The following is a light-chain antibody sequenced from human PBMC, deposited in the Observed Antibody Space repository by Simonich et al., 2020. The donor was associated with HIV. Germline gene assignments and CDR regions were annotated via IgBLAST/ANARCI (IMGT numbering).Light chain of an antibody. CDR1: QRVSSN. CDR2: GAS. J-gene: IGKJ1*01. CDR3: QQYNNWPPWT. V-gene: IGKV3-15*01. Sequence: ERVMTQSPATLSVSPWERATLSCRASQRVSSNLAWYQQKPGQAPRLLIYGASTRATGTPARCSGSGSGTEFTLTISSMQSEDFAVYYCQQYNNWPPWTFGQGTKVEIK.